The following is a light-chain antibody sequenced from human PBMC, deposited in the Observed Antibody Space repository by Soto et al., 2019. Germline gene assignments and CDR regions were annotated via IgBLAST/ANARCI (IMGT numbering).Light chain of an antibody. CDR2: STS. CDR3: LLYYGGAQLV. V-gene: IGLV7-43*01. CDR1: TGAVTSGDY. Sequence: QAVVTQEPSLTVSPGGTVTLTCASSTGAVTSGDYTNWFQQKPGQAPRALIYSTSKKHSWAPARFSGSLLGGKAALTLSGVQPEDEAEDDCLLYYGGAQLVFGGGTKLTVL. J-gene: IGLJ3*02.